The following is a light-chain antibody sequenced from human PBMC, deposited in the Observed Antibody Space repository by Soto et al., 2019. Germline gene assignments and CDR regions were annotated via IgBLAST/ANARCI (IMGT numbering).Light chain of an antibody. V-gene: IGKV3-15*01. Sequence: EIVMTQSPPTLSVSPGERATLSCRASQSVSSNLAWYQQKPGQAPRLLIYGASTRATGVPTRFSGTGSGTEFALTISSLQSEDFAVYYCQQYDDWPPWTFGQGTKLEV. CDR3: QQYDDWPPWT. CDR1: QSVSSN. J-gene: IGKJ1*01. CDR2: GAS.